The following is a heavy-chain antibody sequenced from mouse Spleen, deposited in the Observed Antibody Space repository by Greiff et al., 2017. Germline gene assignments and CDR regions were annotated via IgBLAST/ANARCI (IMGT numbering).Heavy chain of an antibody. CDR1: GYTFTSYW. D-gene: IGHD2-14*01. CDR3: ARRYDGPFAY. J-gene: IGHJ3*01. CDR2: IDPNSGGT. Sequence: VQLQQSGAELVKPGASVKLSCKASGYTFTSYWMHWVKQRPGRGLEWIGRIDPNSGGTKYNEKFKGKATLTADKSSSTAYMELRSLTSEDSAVYFCARRYDGPFAYWGQGTLVTVSA. V-gene: IGHV1-62-3*01.